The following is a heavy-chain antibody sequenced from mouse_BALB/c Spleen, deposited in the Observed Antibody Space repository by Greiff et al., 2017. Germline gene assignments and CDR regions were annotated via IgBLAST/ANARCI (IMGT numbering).Heavy chain of an antibody. V-gene: IGHV1-82*01. CDR3: ARTYYRYDGFAY. CDR1: GYAFSSSW. Sequence: QVQLQQSGPELVKPGASVKISCKASGYAFSSSWMNWVKQRPGQGLEWIGRIYPGDGDTNYNGKFKGKATLTADKSSSKAYMQLSSLTSVDSAVYFCARTYYRYDGFAYWGQGTLVTVSA. CDR2: IYPGDGDT. J-gene: IGHJ3*01. D-gene: IGHD2-14*01.